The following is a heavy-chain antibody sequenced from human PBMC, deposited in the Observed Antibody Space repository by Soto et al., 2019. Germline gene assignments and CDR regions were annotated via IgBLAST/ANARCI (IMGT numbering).Heavy chain of an antibody. CDR1: GGSISSGGYY. CDR2: IYYSGST. J-gene: IGHJ6*02. V-gene: IGHV4-31*03. D-gene: IGHD6-13*01. CDR3: ARNRGRIAAAGNPRPYYYYYGMDV. Sequence: QVQLQESGPGLVKPSQTLSLTCTVSGGSISSGGYYWSWIRQHPGKGLEWIGYIYYSGSTYYNPSVKSRVTISIYASKNQFSLKLSSVTAAGTAGYYCARNRGRIAAAGNPRPYYYYYGMDVWGQGTTVTVSS.